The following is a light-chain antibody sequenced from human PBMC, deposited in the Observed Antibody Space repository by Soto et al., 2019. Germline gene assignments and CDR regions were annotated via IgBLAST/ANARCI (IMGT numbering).Light chain of an antibody. CDR2: DVS. Sequence: QSALTQPASVSGSPVQSITISCTGTSSDVGGYNHVSWYQQHPGEAPKLMIYDVSSRPSGVSNRFSGSKAADTASLTISGLKAEDEADYYCSSFATTDTPMVFGGGTKLTV. CDR1: SSDVGGYNH. V-gene: IGLV2-14*03. CDR3: SSFATTDTPMV. J-gene: IGLJ2*01.